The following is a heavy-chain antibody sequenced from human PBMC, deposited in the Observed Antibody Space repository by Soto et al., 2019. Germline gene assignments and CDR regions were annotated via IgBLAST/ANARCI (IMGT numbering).Heavy chain of an antibody. V-gene: IGHV3-30*18. J-gene: IGHJ6*02. CDR2: ISYDGSNK. D-gene: IGHD3-3*01. CDR1: GFTFSSYG. CDR3: AKDLKGITIFGVVIYPPYYYYGMDV. Sequence: QVQLVESGGGVVQPGRSLRLSCAASGFTFSSYGMHWVRQATGKGLEWVAVISYDGSNKYYADSVKGRFTISRDNSKNTLYLQMNSLRAEDTAVYYCAKDLKGITIFGVVIYPPYYYYGMDVWGQGTTVTVTS.